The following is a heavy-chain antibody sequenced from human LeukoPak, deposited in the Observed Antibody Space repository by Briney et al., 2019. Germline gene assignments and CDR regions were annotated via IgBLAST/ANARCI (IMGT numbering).Heavy chain of an antibody. D-gene: IGHD3-9*01. Sequence: GGSLRLSCAASGFTFSSYSMNWVRQAPGKGLEWVSSISSSSSYIYYADSVKGRFTISRDNAKNPLYLQMNSLRAEDTAVYYCARDNDLLRYFDWPLDYWGQGTLVTVSS. CDR3: ARDNDLLRYFDWPLDY. J-gene: IGHJ4*02. V-gene: IGHV3-21*01. CDR2: ISSSSSYI. CDR1: GFTFSSYS.